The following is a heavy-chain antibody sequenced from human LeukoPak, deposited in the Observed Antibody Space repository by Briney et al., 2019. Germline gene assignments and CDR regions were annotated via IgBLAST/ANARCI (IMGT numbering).Heavy chain of an antibody. CDR3: ARGGYGAYMG. V-gene: IGHV3-74*01. D-gene: IGHD4-17*01. J-gene: IGHJ4*02. CDR2: LNSDGSIT. CDR1: GFTFSTYW. Sequence: PGRSLRLSCVASGFTFSTYWMHWVRQAPGKGLVWVSGLNSDGSITGYVDSVKGRFTISRDNAKNTLYLQMNTLRAEDTAVYYCARGGYGAYMGWGQGNLVTVSS.